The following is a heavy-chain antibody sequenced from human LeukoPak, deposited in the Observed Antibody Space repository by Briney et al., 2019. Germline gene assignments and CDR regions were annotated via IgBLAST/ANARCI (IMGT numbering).Heavy chain of an antibody. CDR3: ARGPNSNWSGLDF. V-gene: IGHV3-74*01. D-gene: IGHD6-6*01. CDR1: GLTFSSHW. J-gene: IGHJ4*02. CDR2: ITNDGSST. Sequence: GGSLRLSCAASGLTFSSHWMHWVRQAPGKGLVWVSRITNDGSSTTYADSVKGRFTVSRDNAKNTLYLQVNNLRAEDTAVYYCARGPNSNWSGLDFWGQGTLLTVSS.